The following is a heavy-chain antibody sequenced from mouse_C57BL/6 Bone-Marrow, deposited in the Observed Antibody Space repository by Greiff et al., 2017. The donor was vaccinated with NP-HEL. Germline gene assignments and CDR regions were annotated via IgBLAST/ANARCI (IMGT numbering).Heavy chain of an antibody. Sequence: VQLQQPGAELVKPGASVKLSCKASGYTFTSYWMPWVKQRPGQGLEWIGMIHPNSGRTNYNEKFKSKATLTVDKSSSTAYMQLSSLTSEYSAVYYCARDYGSSSVDYWGQGTTLTVSS. J-gene: IGHJ2*01. D-gene: IGHD1-1*01. V-gene: IGHV1-64*01. CDR3: ARDYGSSSVDY. CDR2: IHPNSGRT. CDR1: GYTFTSYW.